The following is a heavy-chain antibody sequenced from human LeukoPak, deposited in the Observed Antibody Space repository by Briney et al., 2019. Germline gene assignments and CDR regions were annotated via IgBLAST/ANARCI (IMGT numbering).Heavy chain of an antibody. CDR3: ASRKLGNDY. CDR2: IYHTGST. J-gene: IGHJ4*02. D-gene: IGHD7-27*01. V-gene: IGHV4-59*01. Sequence: SETLSLTCTVSGGSISSYYWSWLRQPPGKGLEWIGYIYHTGSTSYSPSLKSRVTISADTSQNQFSLKLSSVTAADTAVYYCASRKLGNDYWGQGTLVTVSS. CDR1: GGSISSYY.